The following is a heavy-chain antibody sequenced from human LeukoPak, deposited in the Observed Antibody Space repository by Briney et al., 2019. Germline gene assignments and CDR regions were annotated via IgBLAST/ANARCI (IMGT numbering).Heavy chain of an antibody. CDR3: ARDFTPMRYGGNSLDY. CDR2: IIPIFGTA. CDR1: GGTFSSYA. D-gene: IGHD4-23*01. J-gene: IGHJ4*02. Sequence: GASVKVSCKASGGTFSSYAISWVRQAPGQGLEWMGGIIPIFGTASYAQKFQGRVTMTRDTSTSTVYMELSSLRSEDTAVYYCARDFTPMRYGGNSLDYWGQGTLVTVSS. V-gene: IGHV1-69*05.